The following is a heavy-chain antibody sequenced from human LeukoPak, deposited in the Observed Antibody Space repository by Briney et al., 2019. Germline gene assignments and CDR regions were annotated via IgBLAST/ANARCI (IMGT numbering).Heavy chain of an antibody. V-gene: IGHV3-74*01. Sequence: GGSLRLSCVVSGFPFGNFWMPWVRHVPGKGLVWVARMDTDGRTTDYADSVKGRFTISRDNARNTLYLQMRSLRADDTALYYCATDVTGSEDRWGQGTLVTVSS. CDR1: GFPFGNFW. CDR3: ATDVTGSEDR. CDR2: MDTDGRTT. D-gene: IGHD6-25*01. J-gene: IGHJ5*02.